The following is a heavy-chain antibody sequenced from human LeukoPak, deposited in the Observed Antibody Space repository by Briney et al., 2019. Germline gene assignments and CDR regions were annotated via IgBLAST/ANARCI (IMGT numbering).Heavy chain of an antibody. Sequence: GGSLRLSCAASGFTFSSHSLDWVRQAPGKGLEWVSVIYSGGRTYYADSVKGRFTISRDNSKNTVYLQMNSLRAEDTAVYYCARDESRGPYYWGQGTLVTVSS. CDR1: GFTFSSHS. CDR3: ARDESRGPYY. J-gene: IGHJ4*02. D-gene: IGHD2-15*01. V-gene: IGHV3-53*01. CDR2: IYSGGRT.